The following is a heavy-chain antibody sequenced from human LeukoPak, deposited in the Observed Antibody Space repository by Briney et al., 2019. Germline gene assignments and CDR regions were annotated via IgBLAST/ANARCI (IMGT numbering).Heavy chain of an antibody. CDR3: ASAPPRFYDSSGYHFDY. Sequence: SSETLSLTCTVSGGSISSSSYYWSWIRQPPGKGLEWIGEINHSGSTNYNPSLKSRVTISVDTSKNQFSLKLSSVTAADTAVYYCASAPPRFYDSSGYHFDYWGQGTLVTVSS. V-gene: IGHV4-39*07. CDR1: GGSISSSSYY. J-gene: IGHJ4*02. CDR2: INHSGST. D-gene: IGHD3-22*01.